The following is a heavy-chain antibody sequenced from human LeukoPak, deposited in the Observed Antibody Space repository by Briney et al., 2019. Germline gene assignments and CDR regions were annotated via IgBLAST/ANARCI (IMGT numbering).Heavy chain of an antibody. Sequence: SVRVSCKASGGTFSRYAISWVRQAPGQGLEWMGGIIPIFGTANYAQKFQGRVTITADESTSTAYMELSRLRSEDTAVYYCARRDHYDFWSGYSFDYWGQGILVTVSS. CDR3: ARRDHYDFWSGYSFDY. CDR2: IIPIFGTA. D-gene: IGHD3-3*01. V-gene: IGHV1-69*01. J-gene: IGHJ4*02. CDR1: GGTFSRYA.